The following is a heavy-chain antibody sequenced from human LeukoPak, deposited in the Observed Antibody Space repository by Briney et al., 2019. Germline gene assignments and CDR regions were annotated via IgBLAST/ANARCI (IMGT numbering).Heavy chain of an antibody. CDR1: GGTFRNYI. Sequence: ASVKVSCKASGGTFRNYIFSWVRQAPGQGLEWMGGDMPMFNTSNYAQKFQGRVTITADENTSTVYMELSSLRSEDTAVYYCAKVQNEVVPIAMRGWFDPWGQGTLVAVSS. V-gene: IGHV1-69*13. D-gene: IGHD2-2*01. CDR2: DMPMFNTS. CDR3: AKVQNEVVPIAMRGWFDP. J-gene: IGHJ5*02.